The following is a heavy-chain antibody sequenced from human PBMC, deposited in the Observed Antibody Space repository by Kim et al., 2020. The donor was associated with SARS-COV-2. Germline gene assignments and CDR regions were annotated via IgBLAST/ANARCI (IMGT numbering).Heavy chain of an antibody. V-gene: IGHV3-9*01. Sequence: GGSLRLSCAASGFTFDDYAMHWVRQAPGKGLEWVSGISWNSGSIGYADSVKGRFTISRDNAKNSLYLQMNSLRAEDTALYYCAKDISRWFGKLPGGWFDPWGQGTLVTVSS. D-gene: IGHD3-10*01. CDR3: AKDISRWFGKLPGGWFDP. CDR1: GFTFDDYA. J-gene: IGHJ5*01. CDR2: ISWNSGSI.